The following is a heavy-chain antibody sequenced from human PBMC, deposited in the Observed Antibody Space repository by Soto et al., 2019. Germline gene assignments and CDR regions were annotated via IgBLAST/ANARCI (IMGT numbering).Heavy chain of an antibody. J-gene: IGHJ4*02. CDR3: AKGDDYENGGYDY. CDR2: ISVSGGST. Sequence: VQLLESGGGLVQPGGSLRLSCAASGFTFRSYAMSWVRQAPGKGLEWVSGISVSGGSTYYADSVKGRFTISRDNSKNTLSLQMNRLTAEDTAIYYCAKGDDYENGGYDYWGQGTLVTVSS. D-gene: IGHD3-22*01. CDR1: GFTFRSYA. V-gene: IGHV3-23*01.